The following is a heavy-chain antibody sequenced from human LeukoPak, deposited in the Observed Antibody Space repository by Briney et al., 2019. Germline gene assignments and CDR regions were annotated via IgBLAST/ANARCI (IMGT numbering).Heavy chain of an antibody. CDR3: ARQAGRGNSSSWFDP. V-gene: IGHV4-39*01. D-gene: IGHD4-23*01. CDR1: GGSISSSSYY. Sequence: NPSETLSLTCTVSGGSISSSSYYWGWIRQPPGKRLEWIGSFYYSGSTYYNPSLKSRVTISVDTSKNQFSLKLSSVTAADTAVYYCARQAGRGNSSSWFDPWGQGTLVTVSS. J-gene: IGHJ5*02. CDR2: FYYSGST.